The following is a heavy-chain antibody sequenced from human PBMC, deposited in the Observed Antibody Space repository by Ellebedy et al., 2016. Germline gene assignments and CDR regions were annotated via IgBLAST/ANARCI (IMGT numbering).Heavy chain of an antibody. D-gene: IGHD4-17*01. CDR3: ARGPDYAKSGY. J-gene: IGHJ4*02. CDR1: GGSFSGNY. Sequence: SETLSLTCAVYGGSFSGNYWTWIRQPPGKGLEWIGEFTHDGNTNYNASLKSRVTISVDTSKNQFSLRLTSVTAADTGVYYCARGPDYAKSGYWGQGTLVTVSS. V-gene: IGHV4-34*01. CDR2: FTHDGNT.